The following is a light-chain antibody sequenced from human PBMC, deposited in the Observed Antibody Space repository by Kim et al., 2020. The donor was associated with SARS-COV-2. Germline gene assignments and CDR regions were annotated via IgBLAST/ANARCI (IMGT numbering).Light chain of an antibody. CDR1: QSVSSSY. CDR2: GAS. J-gene: IGKJ1*01. V-gene: IGKV3-20*01. CDR3: QQYGSSPWT. Sequence: SPAERATLAGRASQSVSSSYLAWYQQRPGQAPRRLIYGASSRANGIPDRCSGSGSGTDFTLTISRLEPEDCAVYYCQQYGSSPWTFGQGTKVEIK.